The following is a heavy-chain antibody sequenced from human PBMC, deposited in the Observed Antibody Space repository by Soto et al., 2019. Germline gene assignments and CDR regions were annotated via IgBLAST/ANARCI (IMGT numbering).Heavy chain of an antibody. CDR1: GGTFSSYT. CDR2: IIPILGTA. J-gene: IGHJ3*02. V-gene: IGHV1-69*08. D-gene: IGHD4-17*01. Sequence: SVKVSCKASGGTFSSYTISWVRQAPGQGLEWMGRIIPILGTANYAQKFQGRVTITADKYTSTAYMELSSLRSEDTAVYYFASFGSDYGDYEDYDAFDIWGQGTMVTVSS. CDR3: ASFGSDYGDYEDYDAFDI.